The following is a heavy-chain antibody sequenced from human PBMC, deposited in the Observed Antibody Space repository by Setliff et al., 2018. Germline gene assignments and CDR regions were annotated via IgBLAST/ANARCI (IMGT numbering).Heavy chain of an antibody. CDR1: GVSVSINNW. D-gene: IGHD3-10*01. V-gene: IGHV4-4*02. CDR3: ARGESIGSGTVSLDR. J-gene: IGHJ5*02. Sequence: NPSETLSLTCAISGVSVSINNWWSWVRQPPGKGLEWIGEVNHRGGTYYSPSLKRRVTISVDKSKNQLSLKLTSVTAADTAVYYCARGESIGSGTVSLDRWGQGKLVTVSS. CDR2: VNHRGGT.